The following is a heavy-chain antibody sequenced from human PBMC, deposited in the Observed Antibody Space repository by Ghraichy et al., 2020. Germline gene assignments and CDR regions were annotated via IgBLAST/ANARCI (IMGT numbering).Heavy chain of an antibody. CDR1: GGSISSYY. V-gene: IGHV4-4*07. Sequence: SETLSLTCTVSGGSISSYYWSWIRQPAGKGLEWIGRIYTSGSTNYNPSLKSRVTMSVDTSKNQFSLKLSSVTAADTAVYYCARDGYYDFWSGYPGAPYYYYYYGMDVWGQGTTVTVSS. D-gene: IGHD3-3*01. J-gene: IGHJ6*02. CDR3: ARDGYYDFWSGYPGAPYYYYYYGMDV. CDR2: IYTSGST.